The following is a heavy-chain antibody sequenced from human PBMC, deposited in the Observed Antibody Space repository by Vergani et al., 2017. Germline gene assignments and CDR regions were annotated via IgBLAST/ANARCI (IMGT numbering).Heavy chain of an antibody. D-gene: IGHD3-10*01. V-gene: IGHV4-61*10. CDR2: IYYSGST. Sequence: QVQLQESGPGLVKPSETLSLTCTVSGGSVSSGSYYWSWIRQPAGKGLEWIGYIYYSGSTNYNPSLKSRVTISVDTSKNQFSLKVSSVTAADTAVYYCARVYGSWSFDYWGQGTLVTVSS. CDR1: GGSVSSGSYY. J-gene: IGHJ4*02. CDR3: ARVYGSWSFDY.